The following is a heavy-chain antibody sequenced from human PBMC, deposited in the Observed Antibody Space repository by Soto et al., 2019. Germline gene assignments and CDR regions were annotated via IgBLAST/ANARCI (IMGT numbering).Heavy chain of an antibody. D-gene: IGHD2-21*02. Sequence: SETLSLTCTVSGGSISGYYWSWIRQPPGKGLEWIGYMYNTGSTVYNPSFKSRVTISVDTSKNQFSLKLNSVTAADTAVYYCAPDLRGYWGTDCYRVGDWGQGTTVSVPS. V-gene: IGHV4-59*01. CDR2: MYNTGST. J-gene: IGHJ6*01. CDR1: GGSISGYY. CDR3: APDLRGYWGTDCYRVGD.